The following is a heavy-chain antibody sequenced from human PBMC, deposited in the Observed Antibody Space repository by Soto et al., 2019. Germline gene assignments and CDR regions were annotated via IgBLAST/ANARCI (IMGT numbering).Heavy chain of an antibody. CDR3: AKDGNPIPYLTGYYRLGWFDP. V-gene: IGHV3-23*01. D-gene: IGHD3-9*01. CDR2: ISGSGGST. Sequence: PGGSLRLSCAASGFTFSSYAMSWVRQAPGKGLEWVSAISGSGGSTYDADSVKGRFTISRDNSKNTLYLQMNSLRAEDTAVYYCAKDGNPIPYLTGYYRLGWFDPWGQGTLVTVSS. CDR1: GFTFSSYA. J-gene: IGHJ5*02.